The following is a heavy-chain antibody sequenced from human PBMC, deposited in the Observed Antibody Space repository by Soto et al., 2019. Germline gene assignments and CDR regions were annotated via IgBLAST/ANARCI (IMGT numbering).Heavy chain of an antibody. CDR1: GHIFTDFF. CDR3: ARGKEVSGYWFFDL. Sequence: QAQLVQSGAEVKQPGASVKVSCKASGHIFTDFFMHWVRQAPGQGLEWMGWTNSNSGGTKYAQKFQGRVTMTRDTSISTAYMDLSRLTSDDTAIYYCARGKEVSGYWFFDLWGRGTLVTVSS. CDR2: TNSNSGGT. J-gene: IGHJ2*01. D-gene: IGHD1-26*01. V-gene: IGHV1-2*02.